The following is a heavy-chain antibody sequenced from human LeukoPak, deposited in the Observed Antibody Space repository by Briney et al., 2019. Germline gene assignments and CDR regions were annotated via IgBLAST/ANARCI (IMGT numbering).Heavy chain of an antibody. CDR1: GGSFSGYY. J-gene: IGHJ5*02. D-gene: IGHD6-19*01. V-gene: IGHV4-34*01. CDR2: INHSGST. CDR3: ARGRREGSGWLGWFDP. Sequence: SETLSLTCGVYGGSFSGYYWSWIRQPPGKELEWIGEINHSGSTNYNPSLKSRVTISVDTSKNQFSLKLTSVTAADTAVYYCARGRREGSGWLGWFDPWGLGTLVTVSS.